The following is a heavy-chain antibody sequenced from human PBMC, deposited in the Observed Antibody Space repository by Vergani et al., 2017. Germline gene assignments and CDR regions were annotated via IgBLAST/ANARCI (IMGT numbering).Heavy chain of an antibody. CDR1: GGFMPGFY. J-gene: IGHJ4*02. Sequence: QVQLQESGPGVVKPSETLSLTCSVSGGFMPGFYWSWIRQSPGKRLEWIGYIYNTGTLKYNPSLKSRVTISIDTSKNQFSLNLTSVTAADTAVYYCARYGSANLPSCDYWGQGTLVTVSS. CDR2: IYNTGTL. CDR3: ARYGSANLPSCDY. V-gene: IGHV4-59*01. D-gene: IGHD3-10*01.